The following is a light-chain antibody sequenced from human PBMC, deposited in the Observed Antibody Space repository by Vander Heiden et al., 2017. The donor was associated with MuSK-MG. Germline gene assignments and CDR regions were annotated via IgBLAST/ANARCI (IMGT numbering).Light chain of an antibody. CDR3: QQSYTAPRT. J-gene: IGKJ1*01. Sequence: DIQMTQAPSSLSATIGDRVTITCRASQNINSHLNWYQQKAGKAPKLLIYAASSLQTGVPSRFSGSGSGTDFTLTISNLQPEDFANYYCQQSYTAPRTFGQGTKVEIK. CDR1: QNINSH. CDR2: AAS. V-gene: IGKV1-39*01.